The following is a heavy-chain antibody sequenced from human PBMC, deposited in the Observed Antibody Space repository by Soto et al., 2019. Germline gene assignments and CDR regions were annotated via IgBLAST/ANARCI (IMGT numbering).Heavy chain of an antibody. J-gene: IGHJ4*02. CDR1: GGSISSGDYY. Sequence: QVQLQESGPGLVKPSQTLSLTCTVSGGSISSGDYYWSWIRQPPGKGLEWIGYIYYSGSTYYNPSLKSRVTITGDTSKNQASLKLSSVTAADTAVYYCAICGGNAVYFDYWGQGTLVTVSS. V-gene: IGHV4-30-4*01. CDR3: AICGGNAVYFDY. D-gene: IGHD2-15*01. CDR2: IYYSGST.